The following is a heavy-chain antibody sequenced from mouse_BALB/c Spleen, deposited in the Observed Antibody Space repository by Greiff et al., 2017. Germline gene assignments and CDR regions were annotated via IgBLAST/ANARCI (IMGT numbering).Heavy chain of an antibody. D-gene: IGHD2-2*01. J-gene: IGHJ3*01. CDR2: INPYNGAT. CDR1: GYSFTGYY. CDR3: ARWVTGDY. Sequence: VQLQQSGPELVKPGASVKISCKASGYSFTGYYMHWVKQSHVKSLEWIGRINPYNGATSYNQNFKDKASLTVDKSSSTAYMELHSLTSEDSAVYYCARWVTGDYWGQGTLVTVSA. V-gene: IGHV1-31*01.